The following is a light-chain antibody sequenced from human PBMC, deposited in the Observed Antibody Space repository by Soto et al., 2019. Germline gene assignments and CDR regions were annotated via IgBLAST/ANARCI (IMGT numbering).Light chain of an antibody. CDR1: QSISSW. CDR2: DAS. J-gene: IGKJ1*01. V-gene: IGKV1-5*01. Sequence: DIQMTQSPSTLSASVGDRVTITCRASQSISSWLAWYQQKPGKAPKLLIYDASSLESGVPSRFSGSGSGTEFTLTISNLQPDDFATYYCQQYNSYWRTFGQGTKV. CDR3: QQYNSYWRT.